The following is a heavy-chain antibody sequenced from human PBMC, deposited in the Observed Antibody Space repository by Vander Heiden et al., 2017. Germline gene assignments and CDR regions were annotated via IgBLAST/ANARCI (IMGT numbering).Heavy chain of an antibody. CDR3: AKNQPDYCSGGSCYLDY. CDR2: ISGSGGST. CDR1: AFPFSSYA. J-gene: IGHJ4*02. Sequence: EVQLLESGGGLVQPGGSLRLSCAASAFPFSSYAMSWVSQAPGKGLEWVSAISGSGGSTYCADSVKGRFTISRDNSKNTLYLQMNSLRAEDTAVYYCAKNQPDYCSGGSCYLDYWGQGTLVTVSS. V-gene: IGHV3-23*01. D-gene: IGHD2-15*01.